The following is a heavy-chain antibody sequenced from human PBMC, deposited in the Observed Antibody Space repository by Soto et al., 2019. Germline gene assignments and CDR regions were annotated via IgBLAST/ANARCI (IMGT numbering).Heavy chain of an antibody. Sequence: QVQLVQSGAEGKKPGSSVKVSCKASGGTFSRFGISWVRQAPGQGLEWMGGIIPIFGKGDYAPKFRGRVTFTADEVTTTGYMEMSSLSSGDTAVYYCARVAGPDFSHYYGIDVWGQGTTVTVSS. D-gene: IGHD6-19*01. V-gene: IGHV1-69*12. CDR2: IIPIFGKG. CDR1: GGTFSRFG. CDR3: ARVAGPDFSHYYGIDV. J-gene: IGHJ6*02.